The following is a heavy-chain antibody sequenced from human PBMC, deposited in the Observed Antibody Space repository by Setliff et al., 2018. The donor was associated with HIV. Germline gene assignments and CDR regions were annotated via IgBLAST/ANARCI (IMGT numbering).Heavy chain of an antibody. V-gene: IGHV4-4*02. CDR3: ARARGPEGYFDS. J-gene: IGHJ4*02. CDR1: GGSISSSNW. CDR2: IYHSGST. Sequence: PSETLSLTCAVSGGSISSSNWWSWVRQPPGKGLEWIGEIYHSGSTNYNPSLKSRVTITLERSKTQFSLKLSSVTAADTAVYYCARARGPEGYFDSWGQGTLVTVSS. D-gene: IGHD3-10*01.